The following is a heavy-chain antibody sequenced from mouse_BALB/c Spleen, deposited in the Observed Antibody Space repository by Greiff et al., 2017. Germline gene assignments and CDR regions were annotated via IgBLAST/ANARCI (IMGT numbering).Heavy chain of an antibody. CDR3: ARHRGGYDGFAD. CDR1: GFSFSSYD. CDR2: ISSGGGST. J-gene: IGHJ3*01. Sequence: EVKLLESGGGLVKPGGSLKLSCAASGFSFSSYDMSWVRQTPEKRLEWVAYISSGGGSTYYPDTVKGRFTISRDNAKNTLYLQMSSLKSEDTAMDYGARHRGGYDGFADGGQGTLVTVSA. V-gene: IGHV5-12-1*01. D-gene: IGHD2-14*01.